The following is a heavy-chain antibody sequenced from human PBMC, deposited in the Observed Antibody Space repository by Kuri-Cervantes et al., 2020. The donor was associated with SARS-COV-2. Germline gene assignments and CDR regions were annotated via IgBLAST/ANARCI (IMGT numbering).Heavy chain of an antibody. V-gene: IGHV3-23*01. CDR2: ITSSGGNT. Sequence: GESLKISCTASGFTFSRYAMSWVRQAPGKGLEWVSGITSSGGNTYYADSAKGRFTISRDNSKNTLYLQMNSLRAEDTAVYYCARIGQYQLLGSFDYWGQGTLVTVSS. D-gene: IGHD2-2*01. CDR1: GFTFSRYA. J-gene: IGHJ4*03. CDR3: ARIGQYQLLGSFDY.